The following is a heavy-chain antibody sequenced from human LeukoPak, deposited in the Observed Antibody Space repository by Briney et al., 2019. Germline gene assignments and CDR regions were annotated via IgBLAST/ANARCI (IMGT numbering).Heavy chain of an antibody. CDR2: IRSKANSYAT. V-gene: IGHV3-73*01. Sequence: GGSLRLSCAASGFTFSGSAMHWVRQASGKGLEWVGRIRSKANSYATAYAASVKGRFTISRDDSKNTAYLQMNSLRAEDTAVYYCAKAETLGATVTTTFDYWGQGTLVTVSS. J-gene: IGHJ4*02. D-gene: IGHD4-17*01. CDR1: GFTFSGSA. CDR3: AKAETLGATVTTTFDY.